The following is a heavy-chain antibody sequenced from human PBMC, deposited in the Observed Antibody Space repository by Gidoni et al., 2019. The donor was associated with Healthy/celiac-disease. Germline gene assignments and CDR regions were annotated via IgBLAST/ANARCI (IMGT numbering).Heavy chain of an antibody. CDR1: GFTVSSNY. D-gene: IGHD6-13*01. CDR3: ARGLLKKFDSSSWPYYFDY. J-gene: IGHJ4*02. CDR2: IYSGGST. V-gene: IGHV3-66*02. Sequence: EVQLVESGGGLVQPGGSLRLSCAASGFTVSSNYMSWVRQAPGKGLEWVSFIYSGGSTYYADSVKGRFTISRDNSKNTLYLQMNSLRAEDTAVYYCARGLLKKFDSSSWPYYFDYWGQGTLVTVSS.